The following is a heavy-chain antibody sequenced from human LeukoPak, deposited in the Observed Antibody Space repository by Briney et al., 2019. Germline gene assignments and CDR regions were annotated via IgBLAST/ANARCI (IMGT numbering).Heavy chain of an antibody. CDR3: ARGGGYGSGSYYNFDY. V-gene: IGHV3-23*01. CDR2: ISGSGVST. CDR1: GFTFSSYA. J-gene: IGHJ4*02. D-gene: IGHD3-10*01. Sequence: GGSLRLSCAASGFTFSSYAMSWVRQAPGKGLEWVSGISGSGVSTNYAGSVKGRFTISRDNSKNALSLQMNSLRAEDTAVYYCARGGGYGSGSYYNFDYWGQGTLVTVSS.